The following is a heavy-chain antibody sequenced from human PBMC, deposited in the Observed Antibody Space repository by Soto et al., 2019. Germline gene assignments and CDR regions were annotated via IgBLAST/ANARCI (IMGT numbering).Heavy chain of an antibody. D-gene: IGHD1-26*01. V-gene: IGHV4-59*11. CDR1: GASMENHY. CDR2: MFYTGRD. CDR3: ARSVHSCEGAV. J-gene: IGHJ4*02. Sequence: PLEILSLACTVSGASMENHYGSWIRQPTGKGLEYIGYMFYTGRDDYNASFTSRVTMAVDTSNNKFSLKLRYVSAEDKAVSYCARSVHSCEGAVWVLGIQVAVS.